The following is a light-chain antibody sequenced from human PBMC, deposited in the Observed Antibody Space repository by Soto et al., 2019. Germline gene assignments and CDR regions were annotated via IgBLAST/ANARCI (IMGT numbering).Light chain of an antibody. CDR2: AAS. V-gene: IGKV1-39*01. J-gene: IGKJ1*01. Sequence: DIPMTQSPSSLSASVGDRVTITCRASQSISSYLNWYQHKPGKAPKLLIYAASSLQSGVPSRFSGSGSGAEFTLTITSLQPEDFATYYCQQSYNTPWTFGQGTKVDFK. CDR3: QQSYNTPWT. CDR1: QSISSY.